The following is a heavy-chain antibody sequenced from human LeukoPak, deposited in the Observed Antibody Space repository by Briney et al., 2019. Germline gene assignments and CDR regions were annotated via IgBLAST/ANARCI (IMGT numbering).Heavy chain of an antibody. D-gene: IGHD3-10*01. CDR3: AREGTRTGSQPSGGMDV. Sequence: SETLSLTCTVSGGSISSYHWSWIRQPPGKGLEWIGYIYYSGSTNYNPSLKSRVTISVDTSKNQFSLKLSSVTAADTAVYYCAREGTRTGSQPSGGMDVWGQGTTVTVSS. CDR2: IYYSGST. V-gene: IGHV4-59*01. CDR1: GGSISSYH. J-gene: IGHJ6*02.